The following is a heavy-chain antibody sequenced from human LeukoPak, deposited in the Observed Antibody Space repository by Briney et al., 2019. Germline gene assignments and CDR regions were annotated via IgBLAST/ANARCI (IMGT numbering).Heavy chain of an antibody. D-gene: IGHD6-13*01. J-gene: IGHJ5*02. CDR2: INHSGST. V-gene: IGHV4-34*01. CDR1: GGSFSGYY. CDR3: ARGVAAAWRGLDWFDP. Sequence: ASETLSLTCAVYGGSFSGYYWSWIRQPPGKGLEWIGEINHSGSTNYNPSLKSRVTISVDTSKNQFSLKLSSETAADTAVYYCARGVAAAWRGLDWFDPWGQGTLVTVSS.